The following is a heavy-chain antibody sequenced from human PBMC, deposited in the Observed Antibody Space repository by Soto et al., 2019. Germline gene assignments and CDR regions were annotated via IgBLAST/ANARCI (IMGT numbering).Heavy chain of an antibody. CDR2: IIPIFGTA. CDR1: GGTFSSYA. Sequence: GASVKVSCKASGGTFSSYAISWVRQAPGQGLEWMGGIIPIFGTANYAQKFQGRVTITADESTSTAYMELSSLRSEDTAVYYCVTSGYYYDSSGPVFDYWGQGTLVTVSS. V-gene: IGHV1-69*13. CDR3: VTSGYYYDSSGPVFDY. D-gene: IGHD3-22*01. J-gene: IGHJ4*02.